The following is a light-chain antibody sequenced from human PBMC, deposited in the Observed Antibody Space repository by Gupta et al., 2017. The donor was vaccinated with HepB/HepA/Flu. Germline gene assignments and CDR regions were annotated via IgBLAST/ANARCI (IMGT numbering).Light chain of an antibody. Sequence: ELVLTQSPATLSLSPGERATLSCRASQNVSTYLAWYRQKPGQAPSLLIYDASSRATGIPGRFSGNGSGTDFTLTSSRLQPEDFVVYYWQHYKNLPTFGGGTRLEVK. J-gene: IGKJ4*01. CDR1: QNVSTY. CDR3: QHYKNLPT. CDR2: DAS. V-gene: IGKV3-11*01.